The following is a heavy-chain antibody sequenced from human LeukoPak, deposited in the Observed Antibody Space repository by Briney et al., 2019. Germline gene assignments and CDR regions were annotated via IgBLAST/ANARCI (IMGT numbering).Heavy chain of an antibody. CDR2: IYYSGST. J-gene: IGHJ6*03. CDR3: ARVKSGVTSSYYYYYMDV. Sequence: SETLSLTCTVSGVSISSYYWSWIRQPPGKGLEWIGYIYYSGSTNYNPSLKSRVTISVDTSKNQFSLKLSSVTAADTAVYYCARVKSGVTSSYYYYYMDVWGKGTTVTVSS. D-gene: IGHD3-10*01. CDR1: GVSISSYY. V-gene: IGHV4-59*01.